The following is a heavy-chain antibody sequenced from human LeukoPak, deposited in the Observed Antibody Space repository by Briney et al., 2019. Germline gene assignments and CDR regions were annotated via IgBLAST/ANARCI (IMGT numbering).Heavy chain of an antibody. J-gene: IGHJ6*04. CDR1: GFTFSGYW. CDR3: AELGITMIGGV. CDR2: IKPDGSDK. Sequence: PGGSLRLSCAASGFTFSGYWMSWVRQAPGKGLGWVANIKPDGSDKAYVDSVKGRFTISRDNTKNSLYLQMNSLRAEDTAVYYCAELGITMIGGVWGKGTTVTISS. V-gene: IGHV3-7*01. D-gene: IGHD3-10*02.